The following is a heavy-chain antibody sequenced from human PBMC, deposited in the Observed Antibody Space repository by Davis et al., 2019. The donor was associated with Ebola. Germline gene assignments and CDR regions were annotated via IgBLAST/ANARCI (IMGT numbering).Heavy chain of an antibody. D-gene: IGHD1-26*01. CDR2: ISTYNGKT. CDR3: ARARGVGATSIAWFDP. V-gene: IGHV1-18*04. CDR1: GYTFTTYG. J-gene: IGHJ5*02. Sequence: AASVKVSCKASGYTFTTYGISWVRQAPGQGLEWMGWISTYNGKTNYAQNLQGRVTMTTDTSTSTAYMELRSLRSDDTAVYYCARARGVGATSIAWFDPWGQGTLVTVSS.